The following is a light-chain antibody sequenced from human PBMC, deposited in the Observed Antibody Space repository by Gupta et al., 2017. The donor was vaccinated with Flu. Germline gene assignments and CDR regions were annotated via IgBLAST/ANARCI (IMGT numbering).Light chain of an antibody. CDR2: EAS. V-gene: IGKV3-15*01. J-gene: IGKJ4*01. CDR1: QFVSKN. CDR3: QQHNNWPLA. Sequence: IVITQSPASLSLSPGERATLSCAANQFVSKNLAWYQQRSGQAPRLVIYEASIRATDVPPRFNGSGFGTEFTLSISSLRSEDSAIYYCQQHNNWPLAFGGGTRLEIK.